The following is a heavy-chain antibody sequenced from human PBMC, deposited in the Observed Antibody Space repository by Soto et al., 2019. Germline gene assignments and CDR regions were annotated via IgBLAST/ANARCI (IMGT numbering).Heavy chain of an antibody. D-gene: IGHD3-22*01. Sequence: GGSLRLSCADSGFTFSSYVMTWVRQAPGKGLEWVSGISGSSVMTYYADSVKGRFTISRDNSKNTLYLQMNSLRAEDTAVYYCAKSLYDSSGYQPLGFWGQGTLVTVSS. CDR1: GFTFSSYV. CDR3: AKSLYDSSGYQPLGF. J-gene: IGHJ4*02. CDR2: ISGSSVMT. V-gene: IGHV3-23*01.